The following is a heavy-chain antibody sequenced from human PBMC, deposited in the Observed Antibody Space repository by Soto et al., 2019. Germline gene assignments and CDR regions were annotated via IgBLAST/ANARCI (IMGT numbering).Heavy chain of an antibody. J-gene: IGHJ4*02. CDR3: ARISGYYDSSGYSIDY. CDR2: IYYSGST. V-gene: IGHV4-39*01. D-gene: IGHD3-22*01. Sequence: SETLSLTCTVSGGSISSSSYYWGWIRQPPGKGLEWIGSIYYSGSTYYNPSLKSRVTISVDTSKNQFSLKLSSVTAADTAVYYCARISGYYDSSGYSIDYWGQGTLVTVSS. CDR1: GGSISSSSYY.